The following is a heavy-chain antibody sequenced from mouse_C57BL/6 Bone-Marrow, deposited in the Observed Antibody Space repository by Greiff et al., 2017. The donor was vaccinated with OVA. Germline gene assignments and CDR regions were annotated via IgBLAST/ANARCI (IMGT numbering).Heavy chain of an antibody. CDR1: GLNIKDDY. J-gene: IGHJ3*01. CDR3: TTTPYEYDDDFAY. Sequence: EVKLQESGAELVRPGASVKLSCTASGLNIKDDYMHWVKQRPEQGLEWIGWIDPENGDNEYASKFQGKATITADTSSNTAYLQLSSLTSEDAAVYYCTTTPYEYDDDFAYWGQGTLVTVSA. V-gene: IGHV14-4*01. D-gene: IGHD2-4*01. CDR2: IDPENGDN.